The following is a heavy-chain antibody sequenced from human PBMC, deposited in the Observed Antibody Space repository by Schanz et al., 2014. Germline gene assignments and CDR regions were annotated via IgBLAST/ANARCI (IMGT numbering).Heavy chain of an antibody. J-gene: IGHJ4*02. CDR3: AKGSTHIDIVLVPTAIDC. CDR2: IYSGIGA. Sequence: EGQLAESGGGLVQPGGSLRLSCAVSGFTVSSNHMSWVRQAPGKGLEWVSVIYSGIGAYYADSVKDRFTVSRDNSKNTRYLQMNSLRAEDTAVYYCAKGSTHIDIVLVPTAIDCWGQGTLVTVSS. V-gene: IGHV3-66*01. D-gene: IGHD2-2*01. CDR1: GFTVSSNH.